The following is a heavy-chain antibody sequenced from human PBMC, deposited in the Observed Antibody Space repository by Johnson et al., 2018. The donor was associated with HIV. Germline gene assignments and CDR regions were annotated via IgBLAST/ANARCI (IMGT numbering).Heavy chain of an antibody. J-gene: IGHJ3*02. D-gene: IGHD6-6*01. CDR1: GFAFRSYW. CDR3: AREIIAARPSAFDI. Sequence: VQLVESGGGLVQPGGSLRLSCAASGFAFRSYWMHWVRQAPGKGRGGVSRINSDGSSTSYADSVKGRFTISRDSAKNTLYLQMNSLRAEDTAVYYCAREIIAARPSAFDIWGQGTMVTVSS. V-gene: IGHV3-74*01. CDR2: INSDGSST.